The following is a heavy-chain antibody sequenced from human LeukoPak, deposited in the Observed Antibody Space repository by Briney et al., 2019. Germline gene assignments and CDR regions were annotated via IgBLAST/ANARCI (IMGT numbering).Heavy chain of an antibody. CDR2: ISGGGETT. D-gene: IGHD4-17*01. Sequence: PGGSLRLSCAASGFTFNNYAMNWVRQAPGKGLEWVSSISGGGETTYYADSAKGRFTISRDNSQNTLYLQMNSLRAEDTAVYYCARDYADYAGYFFFDYWGQGTLVTVSS. CDR3: ARDYADYAGYFFFDY. V-gene: IGHV3-23*01. CDR1: GFTFNNYA. J-gene: IGHJ4*02.